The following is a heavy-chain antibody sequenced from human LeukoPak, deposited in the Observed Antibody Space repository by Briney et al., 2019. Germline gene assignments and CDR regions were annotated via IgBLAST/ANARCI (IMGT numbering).Heavy chain of an antibody. J-gene: IGHJ4*02. D-gene: IGHD1-26*01. CDR3: ARDLGWDNITSFHF. Sequence: GGSLRLSCVASGFSTYSNYMSWVRQPPGKGLEWVSVVYSGGSTNHAESVRGRFIVSRDLSRNTIYLQMDDLRPEDTAVYYCARDLGWDNITSFHFWGQGVLVTVSS. V-gene: IGHV3-66*02. CDR2: VYSGGST. CDR1: GFSTYSNY.